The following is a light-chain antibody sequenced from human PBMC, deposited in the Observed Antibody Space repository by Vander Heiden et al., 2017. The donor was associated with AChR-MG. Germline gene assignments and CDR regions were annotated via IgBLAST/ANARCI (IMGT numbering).Light chain of an antibody. CDR2: QDN. CDR3: QAWDSRTVV. Sequence: SYKLTQPPSVSVSPGQTASITCSGDKLGDKYASWYQQKPGQSPALVIYQDNNRPSGIPERFSGSNSGNTATLTITGTQATDEADYYCQAWDSRTVVFGGGTKLTVL. V-gene: IGLV3-1*01. J-gene: IGLJ2*01. CDR1: KLGDKY.